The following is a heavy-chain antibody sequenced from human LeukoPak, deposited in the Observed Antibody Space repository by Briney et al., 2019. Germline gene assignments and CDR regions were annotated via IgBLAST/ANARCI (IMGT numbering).Heavy chain of an antibody. V-gene: IGHV3-23*01. CDR2: ISGSGGST. CDR1: GFTFSSYA. Sequence: PGGSLRLSCAASGFTFSSYAMSWVRQAPGKGLKWVSAISGSGGSTYYADSVKGRFTISRDNSKNTLYLQMNSLRAEDTAVYYCAKLPAADYYYYGMDVWGQGTTVTVSS. CDR3: AKLPAADYYYYGMDV. J-gene: IGHJ6*02. D-gene: IGHD2-2*01.